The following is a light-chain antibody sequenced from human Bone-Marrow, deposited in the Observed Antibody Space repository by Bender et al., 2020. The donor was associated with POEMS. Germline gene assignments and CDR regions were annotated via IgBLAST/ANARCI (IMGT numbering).Light chain of an antibody. CDR2: DVT. CDR3: CSYAGSHNWV. Sequence: QSALTQPRSVSGSPGQSVTVSCIGTSTDVGGYKYFSWYQQHPGKAPKLLIYDVTKRPSGVSTRFSGSKSGNTASLTISGLQAEDEADYFCCSYAGSHNWVFGTGTKVT. CDR1: STDVGGYKY. V-gene: IGLV2-11*01. J-gene: IGLJ1*01.